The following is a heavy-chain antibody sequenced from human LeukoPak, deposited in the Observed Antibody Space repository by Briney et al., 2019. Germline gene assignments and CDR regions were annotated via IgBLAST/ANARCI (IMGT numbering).Heavy chain of an antibody. CDR1: GGTFSSYA. J-gene: IGHJ4*02. CDR3: ARGGYGDYGGY. Sequence: ASVKVSCKASGGTFSSYAISWVRQAPGQGLEWMGGIIPIFGTANYAQKFQGRVTITADESTSTAYMELSSLRSEGTAVYYCARGGYGDYGGYWGQGTLVTVSS. CDR2: IIPIFGTA. D-gene: IGHD4-17*01. V-gene: IGHV1-69*13.